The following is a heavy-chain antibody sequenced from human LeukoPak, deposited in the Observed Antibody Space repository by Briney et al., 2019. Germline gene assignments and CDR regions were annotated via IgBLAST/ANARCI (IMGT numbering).Heavy chain of an antibody. Sequence: PGGSLRLSCAASGFTFSNAWMSWACQAPGKGLEWVGRIKSKTDGGTTDYAAPVKGRFTISRDDSKNTLYLQMNSLKTEDTAVYYCTTDQSPTYYYDSSGYYFDYWGQGTLVTVSS. CDR3: TTDQSPTYYYDSSGYYFDY. D-gene: IGHD3-22*01. CDR1: GFTFSNAW. J-gene: IGHJ4*02. V-gene: IGHV3-15*01. CDR2: IKSKTDGGTT.